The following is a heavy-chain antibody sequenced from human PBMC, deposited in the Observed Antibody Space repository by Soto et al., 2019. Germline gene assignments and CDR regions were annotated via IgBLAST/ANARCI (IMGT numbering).Heavy chain of an antibody. CDR1: GFTFTSHS. CDR2: IGKESNTI. Sequence: GGSLRLSCAASGFTFTSHSMNWVRQAPGKGLEWVSYIGKESNTIYYADSVKGRFTISRDNVKNSLYLQMDSLRAEDTAVYYCARDSHWNTLWDSWGQGTLVTVSS. J-gene: IGHJ4*02. V-gene: IGHV3-48*01. D-gene: IGHD1-1*01. CDR3: ARDSHWNTLWDS.